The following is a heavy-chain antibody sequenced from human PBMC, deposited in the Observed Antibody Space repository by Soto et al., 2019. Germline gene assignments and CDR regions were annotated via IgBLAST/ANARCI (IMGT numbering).Heavy chain of an antibody. CDR1: GFTFSDYY. J-gene: IGHJ6*03. CDR3: ARELLVPAAITGIAAAGTSLHYYYYYYMDV. D-gene: IGHD6-13*01. CDR2: ISSSGSTI. Sequence: QVQLVESGGGLVKPGGSLRLSCAASGFTFSDYYMSWIRQAPGKGLEWVSYISSSGSTIYYADSVKGRFTISRDNAKNSLYLQMNSLRAEDTAVYYCARELLVPAAITGIAAAGTSLHYYYYYYMDVWGKGTTVTVSS. V-gene: IGHV3-11*01.